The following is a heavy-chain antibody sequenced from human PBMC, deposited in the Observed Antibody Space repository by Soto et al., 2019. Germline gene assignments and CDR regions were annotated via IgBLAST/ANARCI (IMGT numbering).Heavy chain of an antibody. D-gene: IGHD3-3*01. CDR2: INPNSGGT. CDR1: GYPFTGYY. V-gene: IGHV1-2*02. CDR3: AQIFGVVDGMDV. Sequence: XPVKVSFKASGYPFTGYYMHWVRQAPGQGLEWMGWINPNSGGTNYAQKFQGRVTMTRDTSISTAYMELSRLRSDDTAVYYCAQIFGVVDGMDVWGQGTTVTVSS. J-gene: IGHJ6*02.